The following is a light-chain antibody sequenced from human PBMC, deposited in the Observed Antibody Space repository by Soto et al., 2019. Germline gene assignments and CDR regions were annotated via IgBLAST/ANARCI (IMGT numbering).Light chain of an antibody. V-gene: IGLV2-14*01. Sequence: QSALTQPASVSGSPGQSITISCTGTSSDVGAYNYVSWYQQHPGRAPKLMIYDVSNRPSGVSNRFSGSKSGNTASLTISGLQAEDEADYYCSSYTGSSTRVVFGGGTQLTVL. CDR3: SSYTGSSTRVV. CDR1: SSDVGAYNY. J-gene: IGLJ2*01. CDR2: DVS.